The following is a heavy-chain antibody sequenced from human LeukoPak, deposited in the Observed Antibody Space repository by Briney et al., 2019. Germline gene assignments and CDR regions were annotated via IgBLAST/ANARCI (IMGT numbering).Heavy chain of an antibody. V-gene: IGHV1-2*02. CDR3: ARDPIEYSSSLYYFDY. Sequence: GASVKVSCKASGYTFTGYYMHWVRQAPGQGLEWMGWINPNSGGTNYAQKFQGRVTMTRDTSISTAYMELSRLRSDDTAVYYCARDPIEYSSSLYYFDYWGQGTLVTVSS. J-gene: IGHJ4*02. CDR1: GYTFTGYY. D-gene: IGHD6-6*01. CDR2: INPNSGGT.